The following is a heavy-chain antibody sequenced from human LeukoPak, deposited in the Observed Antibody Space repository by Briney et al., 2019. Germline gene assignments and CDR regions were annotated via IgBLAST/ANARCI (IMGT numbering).Heavy chain of an antibody. CDR2: IGGDGTST. D-gene: IGHD1-26*01. J-gene: IGHJ4*02. CDR1: GFTFNIYA. Sequence: GGSLRLSCAASGFTFNIYAMTWVRQAPGKGLDWVSAIGGDGTSTDYADSVKGWFTISRDNSKNTLYLQMNRLRAEDTALYYCARRAGGTPDNWGLGTLVTVSS. CDR3: ARRAGGTPDN. V-gene: IGHV3-23*01.